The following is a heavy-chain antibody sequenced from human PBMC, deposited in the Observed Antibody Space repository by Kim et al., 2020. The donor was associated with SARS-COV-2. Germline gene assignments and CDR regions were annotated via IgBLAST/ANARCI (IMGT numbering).Heavy chain of an antibody. D-gene: IGHD3-10*01. CDR3: ARDLRFGERSGFDP. CDR1: GGYISSHY. CDR2: IYYSGNT. Sequence: SETLSLTCTVSGGYISSHYWSWIRQSPGKGLEWIGYIYYSGNTNYNPSLKSRVTISVDISKNQFSLKLSSVTAADTAVYYCARDLRFGERSGFDPWGQGT. J-gene: IGHJ5*02. V-gene: IGHV4-59*11.